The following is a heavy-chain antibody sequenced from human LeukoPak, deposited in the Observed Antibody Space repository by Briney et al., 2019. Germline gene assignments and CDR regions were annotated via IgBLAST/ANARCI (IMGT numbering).Heavy chain of an antibody. J-gene: IGHJ4*02. CDR2: INPNSGGT. CDR1: GYTFTGYY. CDR3: ARERGDSSSWYSMDWYGVYSYYFDY. Sequence: ASVKVSCKASGYTFTGYYMHWVRQAPGQGLERMGWINPNSGGTNYAQKFQGRVTMTRDTSISTAYMELSRLRSDDTAVYYCARERGDSSSWYSMDWYGVYSYYFDYWGQGTLVTVSS. V-gene: IGHV1-2*02. D-gene: IGHD6-13*01.